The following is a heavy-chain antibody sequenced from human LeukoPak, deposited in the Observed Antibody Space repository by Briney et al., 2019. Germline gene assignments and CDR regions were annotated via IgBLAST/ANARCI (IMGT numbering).Heavy chain of an antibody. Sequence: SETLSLTCTVSGGSISSGGYSWSWIRQPPGKGLEWIGYIYYSGSTYYNPSLKSRVTISVDTSKNQFSLKLSSVTAADTAVYYCAREIVSWDNWYYFDYWGQGTLVTVSS. CDR3: AREIVSWDNWYYFDY. J-gene: IGHJ4*02. CDR2: IYYSGST. V-gene: IGHV4-30-4*07. CDR1: GGSISSGGYS. D-gene: IGHD1-20*01.